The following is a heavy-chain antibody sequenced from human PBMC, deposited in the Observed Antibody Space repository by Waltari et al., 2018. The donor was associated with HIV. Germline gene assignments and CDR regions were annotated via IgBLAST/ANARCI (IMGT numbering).Heavy chain of an antibody. Sequence: QIPLVQSGAEVKKPGASVTVPCKASGFTLTDHGISWVRQAPGQGLEWMGWISGLSEERRNYAQKFQGRVTLSTDTSTTTAYMELRSLRSDDTAIYYCARGSLLRNWLDPWGQGTLVTVSS. CDR1: GFTLTDHG. V-gene: IGHV1-18*01. CDR3: ARGSLLRNWLDP. CDR2: ISGLSEERR. J-gene: IGHJ5*02. D-gene: IGHD3-22*01.